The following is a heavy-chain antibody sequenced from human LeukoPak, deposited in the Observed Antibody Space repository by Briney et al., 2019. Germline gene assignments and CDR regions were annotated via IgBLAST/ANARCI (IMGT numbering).Heavy chain of an antibody. Sequence: GASVKVSCKASGYTFTGYYMHWVRQAPGQGREWMGRTNPNSGGTNYAQKFQGRVTITRDTSISTAYMELSRLTSDDTAVYYCATDAYYYDSSGYSTSVHYFDYWGQGTLVTVSS. CDR2: TNPNSGGT. CDR1: GYTFTGYY. J-gene: IGHJ4*02. CDR3: ATDAYYYDSSGYSTSVHYFDY. D-gene: IGHD3-22*01. V-gene: IGHV1-2*06.